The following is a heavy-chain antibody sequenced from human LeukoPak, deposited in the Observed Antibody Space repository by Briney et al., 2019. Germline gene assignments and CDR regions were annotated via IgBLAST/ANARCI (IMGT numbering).Heavy chain of an antibody. Sequence: PGGSLRLSCAASGFTFNNHAMHWVRQAPGKGLEWVSGISWNSGSIGYADSVKGRFTISRDNAKNSLYLQMNSLRAEDTALYYCAKDPTPYGDAPWFQHWGQGTLVTVSS. CDR1: GFTFNNHA. CDR2: ISWNSGSI. CDR3: AKDPTPYGDAPWFQH. V-gene: IGHV3-9*01. J-gene: IGHJ1*01. D-gene: IGHD4-17*01.